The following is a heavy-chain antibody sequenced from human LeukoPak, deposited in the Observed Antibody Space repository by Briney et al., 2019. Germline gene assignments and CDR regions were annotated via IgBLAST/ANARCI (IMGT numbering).Heavy chain of an antibody. D-gene: IGHD3-22*01. J-gene: IGHJ4*02. Sequence: QPGRSLRLSCAASGFTFSSYAMHWVRQAPGKGLEWVAVISYDGSNKYYADSVKGRFAISRDNSKNTLYLQMNSPRAEDTAVYYCARDLVKYYYDSSGYNYWGQGTLVTVSS. CDR3: ARDLVKYYYDSSGYNY. V-gene: IGHV3-30*09. CDR2: ISYDGSNK. CDR1: GFTFSSYA.